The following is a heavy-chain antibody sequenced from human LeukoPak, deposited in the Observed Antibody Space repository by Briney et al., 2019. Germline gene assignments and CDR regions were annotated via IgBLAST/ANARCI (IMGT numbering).Heavy chain of an antibody. D-gene: IGHD5-12*01. CDR2: MHYSGGS. CDR3: ARRYSGYGYFDY. Sequence: SETLSLTCTVSGGSIGNTGYYWGWIRQPPGKGLEWIGSMHYSGGSNYSPSLKSRVTMFVDTSKNQFSLTLSSVTAADTAVYYCARRYSGYGYFDYWGQGTLVTVSS. V-gene: IGHV4-39*01. J-gene: IGHJ4*02. CDR1: GGSIGNTGYY.